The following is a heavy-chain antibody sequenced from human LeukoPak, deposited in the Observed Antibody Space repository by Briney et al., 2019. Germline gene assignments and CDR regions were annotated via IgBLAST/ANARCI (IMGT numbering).Heavy chain of an antibody. CDR2: ISAYNGNT. J-gene: IGHJ4*02. CDR3: ARDHSFPNKGGFDY. Sequence: GASVKVSCKASGYTFTSYGISWVRQAPGQGLEWMGWISAYNGNTNYAQKLQGRVTMTTDTSTSTAYMELRSLRSDDTAVYYCARDHSFPNKGGFDYWGQGTLVTVSS. V-gene: IGHV1-18*01. CDR1: GYTFTSYG. D-gene: IGHD3-16*01.